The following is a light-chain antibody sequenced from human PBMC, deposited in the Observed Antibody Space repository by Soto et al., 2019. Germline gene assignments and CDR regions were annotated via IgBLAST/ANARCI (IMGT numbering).Light chain of an antibody. J-gene: IGKJ1*01. CDR1: QSVSSTY. V-gene: IGKV3-20*01. CDR2: GAS. Sequence: EIVLTQSPGTLSFSPGERATLSCRASQSVSSTYLAWYQQRPGQAPRLLIYGASTRATGIPDRFSGSGSGTDFTLTISRLEPEDFAVYYCQHYGSSLWTFGHGTKVEIK. CDR3: QHYGSSLWT.